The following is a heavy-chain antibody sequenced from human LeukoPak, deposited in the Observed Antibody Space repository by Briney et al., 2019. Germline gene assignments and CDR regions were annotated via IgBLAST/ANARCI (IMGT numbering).Heavy chain of an antibody. CDR1: GFSFSGYG. CDR3: AKVMPPGRIRFYSYYMDV. D-gene: IGHD2-15*01. Sequence: GGSLSLSCAASGFSFSGYGMHWVRQAPGKGLEWVAFIRYDGSNEYYADSVKGRFTISRDKSKNTLSLQMNGLRVEDTAVYYCAKVMPPGRIRFYSYYMDVWGKGTTVTVS. CDR2: IRYDGSNE. J-gene: IGHJ6*03. V-gene: IGHV3-30*02.